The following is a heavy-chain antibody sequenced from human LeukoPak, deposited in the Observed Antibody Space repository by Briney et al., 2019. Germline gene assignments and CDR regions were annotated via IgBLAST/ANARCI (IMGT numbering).Heavy chain of an antibody. V-gene: IGHV3-23*01. CDR3: AKDAVAGNNYYYYYYMDV. J-gene: IGHJ6*03. CDR2: ISGSGGST. Sequence: GGSLRLSCAASGFTVSSYYMSCVRQGPGKGLEWVSDISGSGGSTYYADSVKGRFTISRDKSKNTLYLQMNSLRAEYTAVYYCAKDAVAGNNYYYYYYMDVWGKGTTVTVSS. CDR1: GFTVSSYY. D-gene: IGHD6-19*01.